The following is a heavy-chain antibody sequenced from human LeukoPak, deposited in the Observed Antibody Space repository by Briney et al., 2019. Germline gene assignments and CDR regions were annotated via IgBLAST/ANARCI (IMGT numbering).Heavy chain of an antibody. CDR1: GGSFSGYY. V-gene: IGHV4-34*01. D-gene: IGHD6-13*01. CDR2: INHSGST. Sequence: TSETLSLTCAVYGGSFSGYYWSWIRQPPGKGLEWIGEINHSGSTNYNPSLKSRVTISVDTSKNQFSLKLSSVTAADTAVYHCARGAGRYYYYYMDVWGKGTTVTVSS. CDR3: ARGAGRYYYYYMDV. J-gene: IGHJ6*03.